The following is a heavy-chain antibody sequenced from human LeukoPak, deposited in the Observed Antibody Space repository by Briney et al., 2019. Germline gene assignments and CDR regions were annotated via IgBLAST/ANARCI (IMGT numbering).Heavy chain of an antibody. CDR3: ARTSDAGWFEDY. J-gene: IGHJ4*02. CDR1: GCTFRSHW. D-gene: IGHD6-19*01. Sequence: GESLQISCQGSGCTFRSHWIAWVRQAPGKGLEWMGFIYPADSDTRYSPSFQGQVTISADKSINTAYLQWSSLKASDTAMYYCARTSDAGWFEDYWGQGTLVTVSS. CDR2: IYPADSDT. V-gene: IGHV5-51*01.